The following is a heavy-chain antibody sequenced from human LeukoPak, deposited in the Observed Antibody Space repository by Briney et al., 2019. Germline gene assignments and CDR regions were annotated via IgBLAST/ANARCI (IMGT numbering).Heavy chain of an antibody. CDR2: IYHSGST. Sequence: PSETLSLTCAVSGGSISSGGYSWSWIRQPPGKGLEWIGEIYHSGSTNYNPSLKSRVTISVDTSKNQFSLKLSSVTAADTAVYYCARRRGDYWGQGTLVTVSS. V-gene: IGHV4-30-2*02. J-gene: IGHJ4*02. CDR1: GGSISSGGYS. CDR3: ARRRGDY.